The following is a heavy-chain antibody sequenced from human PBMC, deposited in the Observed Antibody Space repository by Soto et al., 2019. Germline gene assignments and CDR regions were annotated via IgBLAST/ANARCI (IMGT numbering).Heavy chain of an antibody. V-gene: IGHV1-8*02. CDR1: GYTFTNND. J-gene: IGHJ5*02. D-gene: IGHD5-18*01. CDR3: ARMESFGSLNWFDP. Sequence: QGQLVQSGAEVKKPGASVKVSCKASGYTFTNNDVSWVRQATGQGLGWMGWMNPGSGDTGYAQKFQGRVSMTRDISIATAYMELNSLTSEDTAIYYCARMESFGSLNWFDPWGQGTLVTVSS. CDR2: MNPGSGDT.